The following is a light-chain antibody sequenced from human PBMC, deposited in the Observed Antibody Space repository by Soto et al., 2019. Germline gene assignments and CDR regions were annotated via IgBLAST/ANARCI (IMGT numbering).Light chain of an antibody. Sequence: EIVLPNSYGTISLSPVEIATISLLASQSVSSSYLAWYQQKPGQAPRLLIYGASSRATGIPDRFSGSGSGTDFTLTISRLEPEDFVLYYCQKYDSSFPACGQGNKGAIK. CDR1: QSVSSSY. J-gene: IGKJ1*01. V-gene: IGKV3-20*01. CDR3: QKYDSSFPA. CDR2: GAS.